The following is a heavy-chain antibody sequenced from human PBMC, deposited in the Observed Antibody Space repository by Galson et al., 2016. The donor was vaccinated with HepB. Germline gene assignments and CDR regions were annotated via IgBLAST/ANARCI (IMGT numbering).Heavy chain of an antibody. D-gene: IGHD3-9*01. CDR2: LKRNGGDQ. V-gene: IGHV3-7*01. J-gene: IGHJ4*02. Sequence: SLRLSCAASGFPFSDHWMNWVRQAPGKGLEWVANLKRNGGDQFYVDSVRGRFTVSRDDVKNSFFLQMSSPRVEDTAVYYCVRGPTYGIRSDFLDHWGQGTVVAVSS. CDR3: VRGPTYGIRSDFLDH. CDR1: GFPFSDHW.